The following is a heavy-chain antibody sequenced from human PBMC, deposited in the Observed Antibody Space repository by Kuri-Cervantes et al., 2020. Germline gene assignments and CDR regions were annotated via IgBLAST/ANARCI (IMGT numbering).Heavy chain of an antibody. J-gene: IGHJ3*02. D-gene: IGHD4-23*01. Sequence: ASVKVSCKASGGTFSSYAISWVRQAPGQGLEWMGGIIPIFGTANYAQKFQGRVTITTDESTSTAYMELSSLRSEDTAVYYCATRGLRWRMGAFDIWGQGTMVTVSS. V-gene: IGHV1-69*05. CDR1: GGTFSSYA. CDR3: ATRGLRWRMGAFDI. CDR2: IIPIFGTA.